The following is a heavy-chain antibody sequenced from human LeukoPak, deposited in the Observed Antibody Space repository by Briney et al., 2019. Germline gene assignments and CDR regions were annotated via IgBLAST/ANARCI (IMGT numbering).Heavy chain of an antibody. CDR3: ARVVTMGSPFYGMDV. CDR2: ISYDGSNK. V-gene: IGHV3-30*03. CDR1: GFTFSSYG. Sequence: GRSLGLSCAASGFTFSSYGMHWVRQAPGKGLEWVAVISYDGSNKYYADSVKGRFTISRDNSKNTLYLQINSLRAEDTAVYYCARVVTMGSPFYGMDVWGQGTTVTVSS. D-gene: IGHD3-10*01. J-gene: IGHJ6*02.